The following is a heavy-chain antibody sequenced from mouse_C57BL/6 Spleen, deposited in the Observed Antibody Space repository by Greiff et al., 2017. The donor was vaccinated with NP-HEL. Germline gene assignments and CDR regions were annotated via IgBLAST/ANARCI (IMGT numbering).Heavy chain of an antibody. J-gene: IGHJ1*03. CDR1: GFNIKDYY. V-gene: IGHV14-2*01. D-gene: IGHD2-1*01. Sequence: DVKLVESGAELVKPGASVKLSCTASGFNIKDYYMHWVKQRTEQGLEWIGRIDPEDGETKYAPKFQGKATITADTSSNTAYLQLSSLTSEDTAVYYCARNYGNYWYFDVWGTGTTVTVSS. CDR3: ARNYGNYWYFDV. CDR2: IDPEDGET.